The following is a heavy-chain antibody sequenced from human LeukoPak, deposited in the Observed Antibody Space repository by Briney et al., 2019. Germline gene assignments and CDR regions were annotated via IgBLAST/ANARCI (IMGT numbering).Heavy chain of an antibody. J-gene: IGHJ6*02. CDR2: INSDGSST. CDR1: GFTFSSYW. Sequence: GGSLRLSCAASGFTFSSYWMHWVRQAPGKGLVWVSRINSDGSSTSYADSVKGRFTISRDNAKNTLYLQMNSLRAEDTAVYYCADGYSSGWYRGRMDVWGQGTTVTVSS. D-gene: IGHD6-13*01. CDR3: ADGYSSGWYRGRMDV. V-gene: IGHV3-74*01.